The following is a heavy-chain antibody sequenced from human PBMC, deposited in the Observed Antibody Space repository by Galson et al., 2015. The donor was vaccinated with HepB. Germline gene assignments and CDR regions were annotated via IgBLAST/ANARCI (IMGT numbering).Heavy chain of an antibody. CDR2: IYSGGST. V-gene: IGHV3-66*01. Sequence: SLRLSYAASGFTVSSNYMSWVRQAPGKGLEWVPVIYSGGSTYYADSVKGRFTISRDNSKNTLYLQMNSLRAEDTAVYYCARGVYGSYSFDYWGQGTLVTVSS. D-gene: IGHD4-17*01. CDR3: ARGVYGSYSFDY. CDR1: GFTVSSNY. J-gene: IGHJ4*02.